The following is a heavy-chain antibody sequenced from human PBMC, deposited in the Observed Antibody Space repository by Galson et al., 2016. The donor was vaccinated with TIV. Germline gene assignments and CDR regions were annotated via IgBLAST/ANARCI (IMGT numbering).Heavy chain of an antibody. Sequence: SLRLSCAASGFTFGSYGMHWVRQAPGKGLEWVAGLWFDGSHISYGDYVTGRVTISRDNARKMLYLQMKSLRAEDTALYYCAREFRDYYFDYWGQGTLFTVSS. CDR2: LWFDGSHI. V-gene: IGHV3-33*01. CDR3: AREFRDYYFDY. J-gene: IGHJ4*02. CDR1: GFTFGSYG. D-gene: IGHD2-21*02.